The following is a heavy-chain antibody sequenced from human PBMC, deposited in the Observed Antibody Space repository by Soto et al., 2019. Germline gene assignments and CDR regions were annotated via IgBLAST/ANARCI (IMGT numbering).Heavy chain of an antibody. J-gene: IGHJ6*03. D-gene: IGHD3-9*01. CDR1: SGSISSGGYY. V-gene: IGHV4-31*03. CDR2: IYYSGST. CDR3: ARDARGENYDILTGQYYYYYMDV. Sequence: QVQLQESGPGLVKPSQTLSLTCTVSSGSISSGGYYWSWIRQHPGKGLEWIGYIYYSGSTYYNPSLKSRVTISVDTSKNQFSLKLSSVTAADTAVYYCARDARGENYDILTGQYYYYYMDVWGKGTTVTVSS.